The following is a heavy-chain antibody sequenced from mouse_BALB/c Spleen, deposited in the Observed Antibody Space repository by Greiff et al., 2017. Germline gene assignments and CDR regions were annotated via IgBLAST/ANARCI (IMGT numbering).Heavy chain of an antibody. CDR3: ARPHYYGSRRYYAMDY. CDR2: INPYNGAT. D-gene: IGHD1-1*01. CDR1: GYSFTGYY. J-gene: IGHJ4*01. Sequence: VQLQQSGPELVKPGASVKISCKASGYSFTGYYMHWVKQSHVKSLEWIGRINPYNGATSYNQNFKDKASLTVDKSSSTAYMELHSLTSEDTAVYYCARPHYYGSRRYYAMDYWGQGTSVTVSS. V-gene: IGHV1-31*01.